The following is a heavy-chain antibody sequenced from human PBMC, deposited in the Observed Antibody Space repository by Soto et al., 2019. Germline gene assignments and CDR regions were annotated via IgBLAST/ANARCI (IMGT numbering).Heavy chain of an antibody. CDR3: AKAFEIDCSGGSCYSGDWFDP. CDR1: GFTFSSYA. V-gene: IGHV3-23*01. J-gene: IGHJ5*02. Sequence: GGSLRLSCAASGFTFSSYAMSWVRQAPGKGLEWVSAISGSGGSTYYADSVKGRFTISRDNSKNTLYLQMNSLRAEDTAVYYCAKAFEIDCSGGSCYSGDWFDPWGQGTLVTVSS. D-gene: IGHD2-15*01. CDR2: ISGSGGST.